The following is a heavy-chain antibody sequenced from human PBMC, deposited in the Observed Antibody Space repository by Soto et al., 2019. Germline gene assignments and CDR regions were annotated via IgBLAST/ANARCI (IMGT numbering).Heavy chain of an antibody. J-gene: IGHJ6*02. V-gene: IGHV5-51*01. Sequence: GESLKISCNGSGYSFTSYWIGWVRQMPGKGLEWMGIIYPGDSDTRYSPSLQGQVTISADKSISTAYLQWSSLKASDTAMYYCARQGGYCSSTSCHLYGMDVWGQGTTVTVSS. CDR1: GYSFTSYW. CDR3: ARQGGYCSSTSCHLYGMDV. D-gene: IGHD2-2*01. CDR2: IYPGDSDT.